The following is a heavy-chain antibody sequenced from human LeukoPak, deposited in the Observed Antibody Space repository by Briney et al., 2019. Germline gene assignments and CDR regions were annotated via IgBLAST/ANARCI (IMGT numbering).Heavy chain of an antibody. CDR3: ATHPRTYDFWSEYTYYFDY. CDR1: GYTLTELS. J-gene: IGHJ4*02. Sequence: ASVKVSCKVSGYTLTELSMHWVRQAPGKGLEWMGGFDPEHGETIYAQRFQGRVSMTEDTSTDTAYMELNSLRSEDTALYYCATHPRTYDFWSEYTYYFDYWGQGTLVTVSS. V-gene: IGHV1-24*01. CDR2: FDPEHGET. D-gene: IGHD3-3*01.